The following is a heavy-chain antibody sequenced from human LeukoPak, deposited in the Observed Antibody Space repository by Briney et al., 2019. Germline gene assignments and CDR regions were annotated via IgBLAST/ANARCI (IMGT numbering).Heavy chain of an antibody. D-gene: IGHD1-26*01. V-gene: IGHV1-18*04. J-gene: IGHJ6*03. CDR3: ARSGGYYFYMDV. Sequence: ASVKVSCKASGYTLTGYYMHWVRQAPGQGLEWMGWISTYSGTTNYAHNLQGRLTMTTDTSTSTAYMELRNLKSDDTAVYYCARSGGYYFYMDVWGKGTTVTVSS. CDR1: GYTLTGYY. CDR2: ISTYSGTT.